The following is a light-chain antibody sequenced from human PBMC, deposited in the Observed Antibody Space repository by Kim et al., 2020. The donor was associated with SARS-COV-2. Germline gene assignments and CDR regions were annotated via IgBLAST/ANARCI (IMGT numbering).Light chain of an antibody. Sequence: ASVGDRVTITCRASQDIRNDLGWYQQNPGRAPKRLIDGASSLQSGVPTRFSGSGSGTEFTLTISSVQPEDFATYFCLQHSTYPITFGQGTRLEIK. CDR3: LQHSTYPIT. CDR1: QDIRND. CDR2: GAS. V-gene: IGKV1-17*01. J-gene: IGKJ5*01.